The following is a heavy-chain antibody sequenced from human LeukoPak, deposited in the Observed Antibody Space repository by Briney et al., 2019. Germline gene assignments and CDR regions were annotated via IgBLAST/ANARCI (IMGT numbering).Heavy chain of an antibody. CDR3: ARRRDERGYKDIFDI. D-gene: IGHD5-18*01. Sequence: GESLNISCKGSGYSFTTYWIGWVRQMAGKGLEGMGSIYPGESDTRYSPPFQGKVTISADKATSTAYLQWSSLKASDTAMYYCARRRDERGYKDIFDIWGQGTMVTVSS. J-gene: IGHJ3*02. V-gene: IGHV5-51*01. CDR1: GYSFTTYW. CDR2: IYPGESDT.